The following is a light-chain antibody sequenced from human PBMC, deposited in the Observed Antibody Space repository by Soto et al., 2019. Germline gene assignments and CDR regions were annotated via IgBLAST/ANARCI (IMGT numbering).Light chain of an antibody. Sequence: DIQTTQSPSTPSGSLGTRVPITCRASQTISSWLAWYQQKPGKAPKLLIYKASTLKSGVPSRFSGSGSGTEFTLTISSLQPDDFATYYCQHYNSYSEAFGQGTKVDIK. CDR1: QTISSW. V-gene: IGKV1-5*03. CDR3: QHYNSYSEA. J-gene: IGKJ1*01. CDR2: KAS.